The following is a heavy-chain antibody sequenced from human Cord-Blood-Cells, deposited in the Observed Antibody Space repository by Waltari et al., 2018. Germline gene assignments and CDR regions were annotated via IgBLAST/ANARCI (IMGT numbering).Heavy chain of an antibody. J-gene: IGHJ4*02. CDR2: IRSESKRYET. V-gene: IGHV3-73*02. CDR1: GFTFSGSA. D-gene: IGHD5-12*01. Sequence: EVQLVESGGGLVQPGGSLKLSCAASGFTFSGSAMHWVRQASGKGPEVVGRIRSESKRYETAYGASGKGRFTMSRDDSKNTAYLQMNSLKTEDTAVYYCTRHLRGYDVPFDYWGQGTLVTVSS. CDR3: TRHLRGYDVPFDY.